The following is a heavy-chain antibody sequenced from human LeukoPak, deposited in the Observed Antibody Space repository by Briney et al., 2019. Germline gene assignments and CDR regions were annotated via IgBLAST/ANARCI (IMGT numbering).Heavy chain of an antibody. CDR2: ISGSGGST. D-gene: IGHD3-22*01. Sequence: GGSLRLSCAASGFTFSSYAMSWVRQAPGKGLEWVSAISGSGGSTYYADSVKGRFTISRDNSKNTLYLQMNSLGAEDTAVYYCAKRGDRSSYDSSGYYYADDYWGQGTLVTVSS. CDR3: AKRGDRSSYDSSGYYYADDY. J-gene: IGHJ4*02. CDR1: GFTFSSYA. V-gene: IGHV3-23*01.